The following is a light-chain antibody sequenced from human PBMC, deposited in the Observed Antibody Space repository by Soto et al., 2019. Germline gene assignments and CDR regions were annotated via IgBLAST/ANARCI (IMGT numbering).Light chain of an antibody. J-gene: IGKJ2*01. CDR1: QSVSSN. CDR2: GAS. CDR3: QQYNIWYT. V-gene: IGKV3-15*01. Sequence: EIVMTQSPATLSVSPGERATLSCRASQSVSSNLAWYQQKPGQAPRLLIYGASTRATGIPARFSGSGSGTEFTLTISSLQAEDFAVYYCQQYNIWYTFGQGTKLEIK.